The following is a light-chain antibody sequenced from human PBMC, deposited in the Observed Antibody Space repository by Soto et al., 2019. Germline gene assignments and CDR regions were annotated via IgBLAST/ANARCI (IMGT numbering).Light chain of an antibody. J-gene: IGKJ4*01. CDR3: QHLNSYPLT. Sequence: DIQLTQSPSFLSASVGDRVTITCRASQGSSSYLAWYQQKPGKAPKLLIYAASTLQSGVPSRFSGSGSGTEFTLTISSLQPEDFATYYCQHLNSYPLTFGGGTKVEIK. CDR2: AAS. V-gene: IGKV1-9*01. CDR1: QGSSSY.